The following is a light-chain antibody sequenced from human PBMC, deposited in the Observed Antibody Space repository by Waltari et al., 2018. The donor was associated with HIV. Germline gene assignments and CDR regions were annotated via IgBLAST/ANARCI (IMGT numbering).Light chain of an antibody. CDR1: QPISAY. Sequence: DIQMTQSPSSLSASVGDRVPITCRASQPISAYLNWFQQKPGKAPNLLIYTTSNLQSGVPSRFRGSGSGTDFTLTITNLQPEDFATYFCQQSYTIPLTFGGGTKVEIK. V-gene: IGKV1-39*01. CDR3: QQSYTIPLT. J-gene: IGKJ4*01. CDR2: TTS.